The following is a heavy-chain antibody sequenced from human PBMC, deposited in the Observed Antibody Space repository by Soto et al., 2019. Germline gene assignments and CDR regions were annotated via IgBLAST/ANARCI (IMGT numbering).Heavy chain of an antibody. CDR2: ISVYNGDT. CDR3: ATTTGYSYHYYGMDV. CDR1: GYALTSYG. V-gene: IGHV1-18*01. D-gene: IGHD3-9*01. J-gene: IGHJ6*02. Sequence: VASVNVSCKASGYALTSYGISWVRQAPGQGLEWMGWISVYNGDTNHAQKFQGRVIMTTDTSTSTAFMELRTLRSDDTAVYYCATTTGYSYHYYGMDVWGQGTTVTVSS.